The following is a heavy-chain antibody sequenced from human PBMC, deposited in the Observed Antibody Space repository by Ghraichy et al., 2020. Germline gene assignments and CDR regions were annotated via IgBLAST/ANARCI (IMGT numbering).Heavy chain of an antibody. Sequence: SETLSLTCTVSGGSISSGGYYWSWIRQHPGKGLEWIGYIYYSGSTYYNPSLKSRVTISVDTSKNQFSLKLSSVTAADTAVYYCARSPYDSSGSFDYWGQGTLVTVSS. J-gene: IGHJ4*02. CDR1: GGSISSGGYY. D-gene: IGHD3-22*01. CDR2: IYYSGST. CDR3: ARSPYDSSGSFDY. V-gene: IGHV4-31*03.